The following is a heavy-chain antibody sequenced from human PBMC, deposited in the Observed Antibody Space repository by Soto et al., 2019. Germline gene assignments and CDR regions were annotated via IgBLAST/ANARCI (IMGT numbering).Heavy chain of an antibody. CDR1: GLTFSSYG. CDR3: ATYGGDSGGFEYFKH. D-gene: IGHD2-21*02. V-gene: IGHV3-23*01. Sequence: EVQLLESGGGLVQPGGSLRLSCAASGLTFSSYGMTWVRQAPGKGLEWVSAISGSGDTYNVDSLKGRFTISRDNSKSTLFLQMNSVRAEDTAVYYCATYGGDSGGFEYFKHWGQGTLVTVSS. CDR2: ISGSGDT. J-gene: IGHJ1*01.